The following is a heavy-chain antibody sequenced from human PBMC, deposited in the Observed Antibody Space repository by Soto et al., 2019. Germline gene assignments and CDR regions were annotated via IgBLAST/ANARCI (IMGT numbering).Heavy chain of an antibody. CDR2: ISAYNGNT. CDR1: GYTFTSYG. V-gene: IGHV1-18*01. D-gene: IGHD3-10*01. Sequence: GASVKVSCKASGYTFTSYGISWVRQAPGQGLEWMGWISAYNGNTNYAQKLQGRVTMTTDTSTSTADMELRSLRSDDTAVYYCARGGLLWFGGLLFGHYFDYWGQGTLVTVSS. J-gene: IGHJ4*02. CDR3: ARGGLLWFGGLLFGHYFDY.